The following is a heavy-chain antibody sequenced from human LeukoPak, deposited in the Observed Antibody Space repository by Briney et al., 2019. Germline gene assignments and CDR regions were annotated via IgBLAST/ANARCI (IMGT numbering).Heavy chain of an antibody. CDR2: IYYSGST. Sequence: TSETLSLTCTVSGGSISSYYGSWIRQPPGKGLEWIGYIYYSGSTNYNPSLKSRVTISVDTSKNQFSLKLSSVTAADTAVYYCARQGGGFWYFDLWGRGTLVTVSS. J-gene: IGHJ2*01. V-gene: IGHV4-59*08. D-gene: IGHD2-15*01. CDR3: ARQGGGFWYFDL. CDR1: GGSISSYY.